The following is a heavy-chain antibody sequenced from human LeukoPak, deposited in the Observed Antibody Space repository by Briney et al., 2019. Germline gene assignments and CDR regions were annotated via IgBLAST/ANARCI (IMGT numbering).Heavy chain of an antibody. D-gene: IGHD3-22*01. Sequence: GASVKVSCKASGYTFTDYYMHWVRQAPGRGLEWMGWINPKTDGTSYGQRFQGRVSMTTDTSIATFYMDLSSLTSDDTAVYYCAPAVYYDSSGSSHDAFDIWGQGTMVTVSS. CDR1: GYTFTDYY. V-gene: IGHV1-2*02. CDR2: INPKTDGT. CDR3: APAVYYDSSGSSHDAFDI. J-gene: IGHJ3*02.